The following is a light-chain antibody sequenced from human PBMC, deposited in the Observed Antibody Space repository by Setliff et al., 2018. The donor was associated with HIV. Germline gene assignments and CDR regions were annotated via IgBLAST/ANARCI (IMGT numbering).Light chain of an antibody. J-gene: IGLJ1*01. CDR2: SVT. CDR1: NSDIGSHDY. V-gene: IGLV2-14*03. CDR3: ASHRDTNTLEG. Sequence: QSALTQPASVSGSPGQSITISCSGTNSDIGSHDYVSWYQQHPGKAPKLIIFSVTYRPSGVSDRFSGSKSGNTASLTISGLQPEDEADYYCASHRDTNTLEGVGTGTKV.